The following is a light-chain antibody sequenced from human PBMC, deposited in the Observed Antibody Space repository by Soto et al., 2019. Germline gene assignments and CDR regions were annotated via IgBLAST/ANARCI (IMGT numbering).Light chain of an antibody. CDR3: QQYNSWRT. Sequence: EIVMTQSPATLSVSPGERATLSCRASQSVSSNLAWYQQKPGQAPRLLIYGASTRATGIPARFSGSRSGTDLPRIISSLQSEDVAVYYWQQYNSWRTYGQGTKVEIK. V-gene: IGKV3-15*01. CDR2: GAS. CDR1: QSVSSN. J-gene: IGKJ1*01.